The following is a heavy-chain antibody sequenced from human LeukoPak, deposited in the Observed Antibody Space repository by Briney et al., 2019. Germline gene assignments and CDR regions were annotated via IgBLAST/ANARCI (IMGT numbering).Heavy chain of an antibody. Sequence: SETLSLTCTVSGGSISSSSYYWGWIRQPPGKGLEWIGSIYYSGSTYYNPSLKSRVTISVDTSKNQFSLKLSSVTAADTAVYYCASLVPAALYDAFDIWGQGTMVTVSS. CDR1: GGSISSSSYY. J-gene: IGHJ3*02. CDR2: IYYSGST. D-gene: IGHD2-2*01. CDR3: ASLVPAALYDAFDI. V-gene: IGHV4-39*07.